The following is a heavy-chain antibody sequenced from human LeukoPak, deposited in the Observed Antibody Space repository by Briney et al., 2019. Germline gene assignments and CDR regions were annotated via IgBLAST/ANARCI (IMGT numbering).Heavy chain of an antibody. CDR1: GFSFSDST. Sequence: GGSLRLSCVASGFSFSDSTMSWVRQAAGKGLEWVAKMKEDGSDENYVDSVKGRFTITRDNARNSLHLQMKSLRAEDTAVYFCARGGAGGGYFPTWGQGILVIVSS. CDR3: ARGGAGGGYFPT. D-gene: IGHD3-16*01. V-gene: IGHV3-7*03. CDR2: MKEDGSDE. J-gene: IGHJ1*01.